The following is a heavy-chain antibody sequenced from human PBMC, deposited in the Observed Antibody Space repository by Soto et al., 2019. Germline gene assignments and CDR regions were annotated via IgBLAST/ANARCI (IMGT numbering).Heavy chain of an antibody. J-gene: IGHJ5*02. Sequence: QVQLVESGGGVVQPGRSLRLSCAASGFTFSSYGMHWVRQAPGKGLEWVAVISYDGSNKYYADSVKGRFTISRDNSKNTLYLQMNSLRAADTAVYYCATESHSSSWYSDWFDPWGQGTLVTVSS. D-gene: IGHD6-13*01. CDR1: GFTFSSYG. CDR2: ISYDGSNK. V-gene: IGHV3-30*03. CDR3: ATESHSSSWYSDWFDP.